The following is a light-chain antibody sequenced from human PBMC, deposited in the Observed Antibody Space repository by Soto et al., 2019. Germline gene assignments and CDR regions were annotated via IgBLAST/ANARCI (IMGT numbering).Light chain of an antibody. Sequence: QSALTQPASVSGSPGQSIALSCTGTSSVVGTYNLVSWYQQHPGKAPKLLISEGGKRPSGVSDRFSGSKSGNTASLTISGLQAEDEADYYCCSFAAGNTYVFGTGTKVTVL. CDR2: EGG. CDR1: SSVVGTYNL. V-gene: IGLV2-23*01. J-gene: IGLJ1*01. CDR3: CSFAAGNTYV.